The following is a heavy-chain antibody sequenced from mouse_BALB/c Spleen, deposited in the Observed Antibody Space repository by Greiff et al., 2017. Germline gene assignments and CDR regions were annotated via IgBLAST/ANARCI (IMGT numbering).Heavy chain of an antibody. J-gene: IGHJ4*01. CDR2: IWTGGGT. CDR1: GFSLTSYD. Sequence: VQGVESGPGLVAPSQSLSITCTVSGFSLTSYDISWIRQPPGKGLEWLGVIWTGGGTNYNSAFMSRLSISKDNSKSQVFLKMNSLQTDDTAIYYCVREAMDYWGQGTSVTVSS. V-gene: IGHV2-9-2*01. CDR3: VREAMDY.